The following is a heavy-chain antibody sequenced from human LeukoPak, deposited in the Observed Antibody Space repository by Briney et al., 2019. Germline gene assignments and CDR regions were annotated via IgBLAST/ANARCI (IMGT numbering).Heavy chain of an antibody. D-gene: IGHD3-22*01. V-gene: IGHV3-30*04. CDR3: ARDPYDSSGYYFPY. CDR2: ISYDGSNK. J-gene: IGHJ4*02. CDR1: GFTFSSSA. Sequence: GGSLRLSCAASGFTFSSSAMHWVRQAPGKGLEWVAVISYDGSNKYYADSVKGRFTISRDNDKNTLYLQMNSLRLEDTAVYYCARDPYDSSGYYFPYWGQGTLVTVSS.